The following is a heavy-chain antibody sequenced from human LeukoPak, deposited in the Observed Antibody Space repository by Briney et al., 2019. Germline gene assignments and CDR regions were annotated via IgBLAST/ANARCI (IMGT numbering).Heavy chain of an antibody. D-gene: IGHD1-26*01. V-gene: IGHV3-48*04. J-gene: IGHJ4*02. CDR2: ISRSSSTI. Sequence: GGSLRLSCAASGFTFSSYSMNWVRQAPGKGLEWVSQISRSSSTIYYADSVKGRFTISRDNAKNSLYLQMNSLRAEDTAVYYCAREEGATGYWGQGTLVTVSS. CDR1: GFTFSSYS. CDR3: AREEGATGY.